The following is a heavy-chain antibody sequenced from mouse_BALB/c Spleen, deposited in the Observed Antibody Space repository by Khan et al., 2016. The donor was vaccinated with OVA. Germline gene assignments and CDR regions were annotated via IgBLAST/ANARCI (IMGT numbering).Heavy chain of an antibody. V-gene: IGHV5-15*02. CDR1: GVTLIDYG. CDR2: ISSVAYSI. CDR3: ARGGFAY. Sequence: VVLVESGGGLVQKGGGRKRACAAEGVTLIDYGMAWVRQTPGKGPEWIAFISSVAYSIYYADTVTGRFTISRENAKNTLYMEMSSLRSDDTAIDYCARGGFAYWGQGTLVTVSA. J-gene: IGHJ3*01.